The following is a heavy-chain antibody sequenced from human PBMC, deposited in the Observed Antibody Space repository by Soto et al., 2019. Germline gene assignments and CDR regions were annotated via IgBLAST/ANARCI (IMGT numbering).Heavy chain of an antibody. CDR3: TTDPTYYDFWSGIRFYY. CDR1: GFTFSNAW. D-gene: IGHD3-3*01. Sequence: EEQLVESGGGLVKPGVSLRLSCAASGFTFSNAWMSWVRQAPGKGLEWVGRIKSKTDGGTTDYAAPVKGRFTISRDDSKNTLYLQMNSLKTEDTAVYYCTTDPTYYDFWSGIRFYYWGQGTLVTVSS. J-gene: IGHJ4*02. V-gene: IGHV3-15*01. CDR2: IKSKTDGGTT.